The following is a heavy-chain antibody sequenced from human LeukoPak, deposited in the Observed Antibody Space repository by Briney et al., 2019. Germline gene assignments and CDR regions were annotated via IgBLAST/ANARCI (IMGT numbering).Heavy chain of an antibody. V-gene: IGHV3-15*07. CDR1: GFTFRNYG. CDR3: TTGIRGD. J-gene: IGHJ4*02. D-gene: IGHD3-3*02. Sequence: PGMSLRLSCAASGFTFRNYGMHWVRQAPGKGLEWVGRIQSKTDGGKTDYAAPVKGRFTISRDDSKNTLYLQMNSLKTEDTAIYYCTTGIRGDWGQGTLVTVSS. CDR2: IQSKTDGGKT.